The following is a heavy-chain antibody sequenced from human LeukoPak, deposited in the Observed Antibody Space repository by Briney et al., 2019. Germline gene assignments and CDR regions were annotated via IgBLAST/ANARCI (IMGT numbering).Heavy chain of an antibody. Sequence: SETLSLTCAVYGGSFSGYYWSWIRQPPGKGLEWIGSIYYSGSTYYNPSLKSRVTISVDTSKNQFSLKLSSVTAADTAVYYCARHENYDYVWGSYRPDAFDIWGQGTMVTVSS. CDR2: IYYSGST. CDR1: GGSFSGYY. D-gene: IGHD3-16*02. V-gene: IGHV4-34*01. CDR3: ARHENYDYVWGSYRPDAFDI. J-gene: IGHJ3*02.